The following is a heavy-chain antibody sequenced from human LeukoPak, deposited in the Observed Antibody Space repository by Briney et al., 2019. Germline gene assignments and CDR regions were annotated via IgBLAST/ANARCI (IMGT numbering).Heavy chain of an antibody. V-gene: IGHV4-34*01. CDR2: INHSGST. D-gene: IGHD6-19*01. Sequence: PSETLSLTCAVYGGSFSGYYWSWIRQPPGKGLEWIGEINHSGSTNYNPSLKSRVTISVDTSKNQFSLKLSSVTAEDTAVYYCAREAAVAGNDYWGQGTLVTVSS. J-gene: IGHJ4*02. CDR3: AREAAVAGNDY. CDR1: GGSFSGYY.